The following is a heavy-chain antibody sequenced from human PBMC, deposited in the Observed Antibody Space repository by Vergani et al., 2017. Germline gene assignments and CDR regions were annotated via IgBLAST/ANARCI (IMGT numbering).Heavy chain of an antibody. V-gene: IGHV3-23*01. J-gene: IGHJ4*02. D-gene: IGHD2-2*01. Sequence: EVQVLESGGGLVQPGGSLRLSCAASGFTFSTYAMTWVRQAPGKGLEWVSSISGLVSFTYYAEFVKGRFTISRDNSKNTLYLQMSSLRAEDTAVYYCAKIGYCTGTSCPLENWGQGTLVTVSS. CDR3: AKIGYCTGTSCPLEN. CDR2: ISGLVSFT. CDR1: GFTFSTYA.